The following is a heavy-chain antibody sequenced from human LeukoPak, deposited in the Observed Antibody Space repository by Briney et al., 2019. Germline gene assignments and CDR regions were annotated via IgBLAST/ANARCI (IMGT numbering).Heavy chain of an antibody. Sequence: GGSLRLSCAASGFTFSSYSMNWVRQAPGKGLEWVSSISSSSSYIYYADSVKGRFTISRDNAKNSLYLQMNSLRAEDTAVYYCARGRGSYFAFDIWGQGTMVTVSS. CDR1: GFTFSSYS. V-gene: IGHV3-21*01. CDR2: ISSSSSYI. J-gene: IGHJ3*02. D-gene: IGHD1-26*01. CDR3: ARGRGSYFAFDI.